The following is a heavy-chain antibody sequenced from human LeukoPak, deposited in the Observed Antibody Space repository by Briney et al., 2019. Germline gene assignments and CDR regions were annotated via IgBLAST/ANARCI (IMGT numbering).Heavy chain of an antibody. CDR2: IWYDGSNK. Sequence: GGSLRLSCAASGFTFSSYGMHWVRQAPGKGLEWVAVIWYDGSNKYYADSVKGRSTISRDNSKNTLYLQMNSLRAEDTAVYYCARVYMYCSGGSCSVSYYYYGMDVWGQGTTVTVSS. J-gene: IGHJ6*02. D-gene: IGHD2-15*01. V-gene: IGHV3-33*01. CDR1: GFTFSSYG. CDR3: ARVYMYCSGGSCSVSYYYYGMDV.